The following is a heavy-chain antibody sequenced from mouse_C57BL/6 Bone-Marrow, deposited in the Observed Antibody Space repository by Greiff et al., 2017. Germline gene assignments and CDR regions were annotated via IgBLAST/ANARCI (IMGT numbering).Heavy chain of an antibody. J-gene: IGHJ2*01. CDR2: IDPSDSYT. D-gene: IGHD2-5*01. Sequence: QVQLQQPGAELVRPGTSVKLSCKASGYTFTSYWMHWVKQRPGQGLEWIGVIDPSDSYTNYNQKFKGKATLTVDTSSSTAYMQLSSLTSEDSAVYYCARDSNPYYFDDWGQGTTLTVSS. CDR3: ARDSNPYYFDD. V-gene: IGHV1-59*01. CDR1: GYTFTSYW.